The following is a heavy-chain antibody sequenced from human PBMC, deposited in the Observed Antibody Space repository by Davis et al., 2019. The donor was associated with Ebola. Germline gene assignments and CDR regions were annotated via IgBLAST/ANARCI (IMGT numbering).Heavy chain of an antibody. CDR3: ARDMPSVGATSY. CDR2: ISSRGDYT. J-gene: IGHJ4*02. CDR1: GFIFSSYV. D-gene: IGHD1-26*01. Sequence: GESLKISCAGSGFIFSSYVMSWIRQAPGKGLEWISYISSRGDYTNYAGSVKGRFAISRDNAKNSLYLQMNSLRAEDTAIYYCARDMPSVGATSYWGQGTLVTVSS. V-gene: IGHV3-11*06.